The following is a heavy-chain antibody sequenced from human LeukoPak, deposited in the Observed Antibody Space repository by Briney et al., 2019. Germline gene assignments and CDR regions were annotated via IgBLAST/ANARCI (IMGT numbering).Heavy chain of an antibody. V-gene: IGHV1-18*01. D-gene: IGHD2-15*01. CDR3: ARGYCSGGSCYQDEYLQH. CDR1: GYTFTSYG. J-gene: IGHJ1*01. Sequence: ASVKASCKASGYTFTSYGISWVRQAPGQGLEWMGWISAYNGNTNYAQKLQGRVTMTTDTSTSTAYMELRSLRSDDTAVYYCARGYCSGGSCYQDEYLQHWGQGTLVTVSS. CDR2: ISAYNGNT.